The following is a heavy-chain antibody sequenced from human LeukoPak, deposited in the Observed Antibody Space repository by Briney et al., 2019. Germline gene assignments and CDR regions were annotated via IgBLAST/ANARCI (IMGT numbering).Heavy chain of an antibody. J-gene: IGHJ3*01. CDR1: GFSFSSYW. Sequence: WGSLTLSCAASGFSFSSYWMTWVRQAPGNGLEWGANIKQDGSEKYYVDSVKGRFTISRDDADNSLYLQMNSLRAEDTAVYYCAKVPRRDGFDLWGQGTMVTVSS. CDR2: IKQDGSEK. CDR3: AKVPRRDGFDL. V-gene: IGHV3-7*03.